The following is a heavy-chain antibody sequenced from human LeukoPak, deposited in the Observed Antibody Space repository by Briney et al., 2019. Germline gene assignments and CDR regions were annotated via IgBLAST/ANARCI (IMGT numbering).Heavy chain of an antibody. Sequence: SETLSLTCVVSGYSISSGYYWGWIRQPPGKGLEWIGSIYHSGSTYYNPSLKSRVTISVDTPKNQFSLKLSSVTAADTAVYHCARLGNCSGGTCYSVGFYFDYWGRGALVTVSS. CDR1: GYSISSGYY. D-gene: IGHD2-15*01. CDR3: ARLGNCSGGTCYSVGFYFDY. CDR2: IYHSGST. V-gene: IGHV4-38-2*01. J-gene: IGHJ4*02.